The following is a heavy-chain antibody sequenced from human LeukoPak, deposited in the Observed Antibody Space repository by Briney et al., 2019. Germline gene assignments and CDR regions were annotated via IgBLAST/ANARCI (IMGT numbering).Heavy chain of an antibody. Sequence: GGSLRLSCAASGFTFSSYAMSWVRQAPGKGLEWVSAISGSGGSTYYANSVKGRFTISRDNSKNTLYLQMNSLRAGDTAVYYCAKTYYYDSSGYYAFDYWGQGTLVTVSS. V-gene: IGHV3-23*01. J-gene: IGHJ4*02. CDR2: ISGSGGST. CDR1: GFTFSSYA. CDR3: AKTYYYDSSGYYAFDY. D-gene: IGHD3-22*01.